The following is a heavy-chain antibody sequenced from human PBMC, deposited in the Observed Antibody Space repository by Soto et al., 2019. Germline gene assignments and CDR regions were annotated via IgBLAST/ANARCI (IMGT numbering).Heavy chain of an antibody. CDR3: ARAYSYGTYYYYGMDV. CDR2: IYYSGST. CDR1: GGSIISYD. D-gene: IGHD5-18*01. J-gene: IGHJ6*02. Sequence: SETLSLTCTVAGGSIISYDCSWIRQPPGKGLEWIGDIYYSGSTNYNPSLKSRVTISVDTSKNQFSLKLSSVTAADTAVYYCARAYSYGTYYYYGMDVWGQGTTVTVSS. V-gene: IGHV4-59*01.